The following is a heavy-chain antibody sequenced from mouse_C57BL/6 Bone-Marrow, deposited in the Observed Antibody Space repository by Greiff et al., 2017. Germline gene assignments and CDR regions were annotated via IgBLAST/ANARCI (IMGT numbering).Heavy chain of an antibody. Sequence: QVQLQQPGAELVKPGASVKMSCKASGYTFTSYWITWVKQRPGPGLEWIGDIYPGSGSTNYNEKFKSKATLTVDTSSSTAYMQLSSLTSEDSAVYYCARGGIYYYGSSWYFDVWGTGTTVTVSS. CDR2: IYPGSGST. J-gene: IGHJ1*03. V-gene: IGHV1-55*01. CDR1: GYTFTSYW. D-gene: IGHD1-1*01. CDR3: ARGGIYYYGSSWYFDV.